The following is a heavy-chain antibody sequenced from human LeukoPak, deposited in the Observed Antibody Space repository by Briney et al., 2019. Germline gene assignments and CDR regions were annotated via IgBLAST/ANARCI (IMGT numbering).Heavy chain of an antibody. CDR1: GGSISSYY. D-gene: IGHD6-19*01. J-gene: IGHJ4*02. CDR3: ARGLAAAAVAGLDY. CDR2: IYYSGST. V-gene: IGHV4-59*01. Sequence: SETLSLTCTVSGGSISSYYWSWIRQPPGKGLEWIGYIYYSGSTNYNPSLKSRVTISVDTSKNQFSLKLSSVTAADTAVYYCARGLAAAAVAGLDYWGQGTLVTASS.